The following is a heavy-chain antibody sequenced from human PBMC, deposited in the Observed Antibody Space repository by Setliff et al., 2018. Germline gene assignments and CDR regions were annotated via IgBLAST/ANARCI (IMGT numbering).Heavy chain of an antibody. D-gene: IGHD2-21*02. CDR3: ARAFGGNSDAFDI. CDR2: ISSSSSTI. Sequence: SCKVSGYTLTELSMHWVRQAPGKGLEWVSYISSSSSTIYYADSVKGRFTISRDNAKNSLYLQMNSLRAEDTAVYYCARAFGGNSDAFDIWGQGTMVTVSS. J-gene: IGHJ3*02. CDR1: GYTLTELS. V-gene: IGHV3-48*04.